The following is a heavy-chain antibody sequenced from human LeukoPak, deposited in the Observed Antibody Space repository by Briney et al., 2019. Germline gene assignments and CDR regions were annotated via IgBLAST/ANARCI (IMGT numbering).Heavy chain of an antibody. D-gene: IGHD2-2*01. CDR1: GFTFSSDA. Sequence: GGSLRLSCAASGFTFSSDAMSWVRQAPGKGLEWVSAISGSGGSTYYADSVKGRFTISRDNSKNTLYLQMNSLRAEDTAVYYCADCVVPAAMRSYYYYGMDVWGKGTTVTVSS. J-gene: IGHJ6*04. CDR2: ISGSGGST. CDR3: ADCVVPAAMRSYYYYGMDV. V-gene: IGHV3-23*01.